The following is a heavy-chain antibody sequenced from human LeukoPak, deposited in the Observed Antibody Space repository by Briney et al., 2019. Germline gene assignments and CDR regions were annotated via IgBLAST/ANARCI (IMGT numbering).Heavy chain of an antibody. CDR1: GFTFSSYA. CDR2: ISGSGVNT. Sequence: GGSLRLSCAASGFTFSSYAMNWVRQAPGKGLEWVSVISGSGVNTYYADSVKGRFTISRDNSKNTLYLQMNSLRAEDTAVYYCARDIYQITMLRGADTYHYYVMDVWGQGTTVTVSS. CDR3: ARDIYQITMLRGADTYHYYVMDV. D-gene: IGHD3-10*01. V-gene: IGHV3-23*01. J-gene: IGHJ6*02.